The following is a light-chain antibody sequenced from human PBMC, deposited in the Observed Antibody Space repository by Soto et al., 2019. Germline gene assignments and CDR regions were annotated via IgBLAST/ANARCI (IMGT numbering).Light chain of an antibody. CDR3: QQYNNWPHT. Sequence: EIVMTQSPATLSVSPGERATLSCRASQSVSSKLAWFQQKPGQAPRLLIYFASTRATDIPARFSDSGSGTEFTLTISSLQSEDFAVYYCQQYNNWPHTFGQGTKLEIK. CDR1: QSVSSK. J-gene: IGKJ2*01. V-gene: IGKV3-15*01. CDR2: FAS.